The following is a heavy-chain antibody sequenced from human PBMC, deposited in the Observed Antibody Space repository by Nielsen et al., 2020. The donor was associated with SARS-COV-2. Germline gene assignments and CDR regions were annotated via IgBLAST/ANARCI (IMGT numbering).Heavy chain of an antibody. J-gene: IGHJ4*02. CDR3: ARSASYGYVYFDY. CDR2: IKQDGSEK. CDR1: GFTFSSYA. Sequence: GESLKISCAASGFTFSSYAMSWVRQAPGKGLEWVANIKQDGSEKYYVDSVKGRFTISRDNAKNSLYLQMNSLRAEDTAVYYCARSASYGYVYFDYWGQGTLVTVSS. D-gene: IGHD5-18*01. V-gene: IGHV3-7*01.